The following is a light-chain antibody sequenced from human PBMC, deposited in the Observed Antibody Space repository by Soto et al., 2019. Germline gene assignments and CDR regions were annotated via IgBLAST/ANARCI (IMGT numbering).Light chain of an antibody. CDR3: QQSRRAPYS. CDR1: QSISKS. V-gene: IGKV1-39*01. Sequence: GDRVTITCRASQSISKSLNWYHQRPGKAPKLLIYGASTLQSGVPARFSGSGSGTDFTLTISSLQHEDFATYYCQQSRRAPYSFGQWTSLEIK. CDR2: GAS. J-gene: IGKJ2*03.